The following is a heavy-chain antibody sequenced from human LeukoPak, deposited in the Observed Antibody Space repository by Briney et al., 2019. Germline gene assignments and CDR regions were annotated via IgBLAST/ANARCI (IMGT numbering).Heavy chain of an antibody. V-gene: IGHV1-18*01. CDR1: GYTFTSYG. CDR3: ARDRYYYDSSGYYLVDY. J-gene: IGHJ4*02. CDR2: ISAYNGNT. D-gene: IGHD3-22*01. Sequence: ASVKVSCKASGYTFTSYGISWVRQAPGQGLEWMGWISAYNGNTNYAQKLQGRVTMTTDTSTSTAYMELRSLRSDDTAVYCCARDRYYYDSSGYYLVDYWGQGTLVTVSS.